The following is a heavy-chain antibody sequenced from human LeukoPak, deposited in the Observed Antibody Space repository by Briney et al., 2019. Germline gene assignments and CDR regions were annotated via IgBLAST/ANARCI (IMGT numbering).Heavy chain of an antibody. CDR3: ARAGLYNWNYEGTAYFDY. CDR1: GFTFSSYA. D-gene: IGHD1-7*01. J-gene: IGHJ4*02. V-gene: IGHV3-23*01. Sequence: GGSLRLSCAASGFTFSSYAMNWVRQAPGKGLEWVSAISGSGGSTYYADSVKGRFTISRDNAKNSLYLQMNSLRAEDTALYYCARAGLYNWNYEGTAYFDYWGQGTLVTVSS. CDR2: ISGSGGST.